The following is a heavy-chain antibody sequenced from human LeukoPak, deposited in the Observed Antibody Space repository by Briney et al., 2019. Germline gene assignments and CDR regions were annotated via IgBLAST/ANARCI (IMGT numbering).Heavy chain of an antibody. J-gene: IGHJ4*02. D-gene: IGHD6-19*01. V-gene: IGHV3-11*04. CDR1: GFTFSDYY. CDR2: ISYSGSTI. CDR3: ARLEQWLTPY. Sequence: GGSLRLSCTASGFTFSDYYMTWIRQAPGKGLEWISYISYSGSTIYYADSVRGRITISRDNAKNSLYLQMNSLRVEDTAVYYCARLEQWLTPYWGQGTLVTVSS.